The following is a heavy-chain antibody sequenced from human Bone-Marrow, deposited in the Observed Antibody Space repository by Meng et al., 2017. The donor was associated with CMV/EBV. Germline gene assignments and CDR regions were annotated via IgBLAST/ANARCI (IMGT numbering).Heavy chain of an antibody. D-gene: IGHD6-6*01. J-gene: IGHJ4*02. CDR1: GYTFTGYY. Sequence: ASVKVSCKASGYTFTGYYMHWVRQAPGQGLEWMGWISGYNGNTDYAQKLQGRVTMTTDTSTSTGYMELRSLRSDDTAVYYCASTFRPIIWGQGTLVTVSS. V-gene: IGHV1-18*04. CDR3: ASTFRPII. CDR2: ISGYNGNT.